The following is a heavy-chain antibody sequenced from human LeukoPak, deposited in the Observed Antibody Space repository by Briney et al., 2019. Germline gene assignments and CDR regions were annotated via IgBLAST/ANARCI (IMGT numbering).Heavy chain of an antibody. CDR1: GLTFSTYW. CDR2: IKQDGSEK. V-gene: IGHV3-7*01. Sequence: PGGSLRLSCEVSGLTFSTYWMNWVRQAPGKGLEWVANIKQDGSEKYYVDSVKGRFTISRDNAKNPLYLQMNSLRAEDTAVYYCARSGIAFAGVTSFGHWGQGTLVTVSS. D-gene: IGHD3-16*01. CDR3: ARSGIAFAGVTSFGH. J-gene: IGHJ4*02.